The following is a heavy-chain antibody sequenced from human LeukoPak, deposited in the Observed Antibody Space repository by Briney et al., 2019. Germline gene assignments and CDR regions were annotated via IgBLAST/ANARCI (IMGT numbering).Heavy chain of an antibody. CDR1: GYTFTGYG. CDR3: ARGDYGGNSGGY. Sequence: GASVKVSCKASGYTFTGYGVSWVRQATGQGLEWMGWMNPNSGNTGYAQKFQGRVTMTRNTSISTAYMELSSLRSEDTAVYYCARGDYGGNSGGYWGQGTLVTVSS. CDR2: MNPNSGNT. J-gene: IGHJ4*02. D-gene: IGHD4-23*01. V-gene: IGHV1-8*02.